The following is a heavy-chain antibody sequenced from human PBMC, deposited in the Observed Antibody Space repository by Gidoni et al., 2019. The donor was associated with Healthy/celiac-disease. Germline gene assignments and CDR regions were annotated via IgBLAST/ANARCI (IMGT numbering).Heavy chain of an antibody. CDR3: AFLPGMLSHDAFDI. D-gene: IGHD3-10*01. J-gene: IGHJ3*02. V-gene: IGHV1-46*03. CDR1: GYTFPSYY. CDR2: INPSGGST. Sequence: QVQLVQSGAEVTKPGASVKVSCTASGYTFPSYYMHWVRQAPGQGREWMGIINPSGGSTSYAQKFQGRVTMTRDTSTSTVYMELSSLRSEDKAVYYCAFLPGMLSHDAFDIWGQGTMVTVSS.